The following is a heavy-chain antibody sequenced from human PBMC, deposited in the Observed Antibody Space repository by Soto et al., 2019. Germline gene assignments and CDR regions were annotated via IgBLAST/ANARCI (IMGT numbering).Heavy chain of an antibody. J-gene: IGHJ4*02. V-gene: IGHV3-9*01. CDR2: LSWNSGTI. CDR1: GFTLDDYA. D-gene: IGHD6-19*01. CDR3: AKAESSGWYYSLDY. Sequence: ESGGGLVQPGKSLRLSCAASGFTLDDYAMHWVRQVPGKGLEWVSGLSWNSGTIDYADSVKGRFTISRDNAKNSLHLQMNSLKPEDTAFYYCAKAESSGWYYSLDYWGQGTLVTVSS.